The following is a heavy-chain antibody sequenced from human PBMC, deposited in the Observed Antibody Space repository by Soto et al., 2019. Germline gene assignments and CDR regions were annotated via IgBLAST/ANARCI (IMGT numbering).Heavy chain of an antibody. D-gene: IGHD5-12*01. V-gene: IGHV4-34*01. CDR2: INHSGST. J-gene: IGHJ4*02. Sequence: SETLSLTCAVYGGSFSGYYWSWIRQPPGKGLEWIGEINHSGSTNYNPSLKSRVTISVDTSKNQFSLKLSSVTAADTAVYYCARGLRYSGYDYRLYWGQGTLVTVSS. CDR3: ARGLRYSGYDYRLY. CDR1: GGSFSGYY.